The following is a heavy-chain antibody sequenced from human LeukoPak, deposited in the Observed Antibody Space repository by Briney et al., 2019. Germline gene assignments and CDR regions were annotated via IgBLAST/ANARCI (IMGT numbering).Heavy chain of an antibody. Sequence: ERSLRLSCAASGFIFSTYPMHWVRQAPGKGLEWVAVISYDGSNKYYADSVKGRFSISRDNSKNTLYLQMNSLRAEDTAVYYCARDKDTGSSNPRSYFFDYWGQGTLVTVSS. CDR3: ARDKDTGSSNPRSYFFDY. D-gene: IGHD1-26*01. CDR2: ISYDGSNK. J-gene: IGHJ4*02. CDR1: GFIFSTYP. V-gene: IGHV3-30-3*01.